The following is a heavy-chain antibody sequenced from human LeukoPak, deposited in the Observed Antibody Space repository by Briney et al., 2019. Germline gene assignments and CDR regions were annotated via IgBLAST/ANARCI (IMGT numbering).Heavy chain of an antibody. CDR1: GSSISNYY. D-gene: IGHD3-3*01. J-gene: IGHJ6*03. CDR3: ARGGSRPINYDFWSGYYLTHYYYYMDV. CDR2: VYTRGSA. V-gene: IGHV4-4*07. Sequence: KPSETLSLTCTVSGSSISNYYWSWIRQPAGKGLEWIGRVYTRGSATYSPSLKSRVTISVDTSKNQFYLKLSSVTAADTAVYYCARGGSRPINYDFWSGYYLTHYYYYMDVWGKGTTVTVSS.